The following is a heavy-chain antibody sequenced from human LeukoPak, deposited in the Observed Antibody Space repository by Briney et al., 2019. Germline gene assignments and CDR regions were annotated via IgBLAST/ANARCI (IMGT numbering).Heavy chain of an antibody. CDR2: IYYSGST. CDR1: GGSISSYY. V-gene: IGHV4-59*08. CDR3: ARQGGGCFDP. D-gene: IGHD3-10*01. Sequence: PSETLSLTCSVSGGSISSYYWSWIRHPPGEGLEWIGYIYYSGSTNYNPSLKSRVTISVDTSKNQFSLKLSSVAAADTAVYYCARQGGGCFDPWGQGTLVTVSS. J-gene: IGHJ5*02.